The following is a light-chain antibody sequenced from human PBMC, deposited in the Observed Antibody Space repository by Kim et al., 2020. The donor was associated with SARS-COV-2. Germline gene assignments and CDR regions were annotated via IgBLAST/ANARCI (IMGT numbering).Light chain of an antibody. CDR1: SLRSYY. J-gene: IGLJ2*01. Sequence: SSELTQDPAVSVDLGQTVRITCQGDSLRSYYASWYQQKPGQAPVLVIYGKNNRPSGIPDRFSGSSSGNTASLTITGAQAEDEADYYCNSRDSSGNLVVFG. CDR2: GKN. V-gene: IGLV3-19*01. CDR3: NSRDSSGNLVV.